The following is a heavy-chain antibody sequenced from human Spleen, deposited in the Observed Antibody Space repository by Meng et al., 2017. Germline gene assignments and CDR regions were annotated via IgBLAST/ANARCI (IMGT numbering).Heavy chain of an antibody. V-gene: IGHV4-31*02. D-gene: IGHD2-8*02. Sequence: QGQLQESGPGLVKPSQTLSLTCTVSGGSITSGGYYWSWIRQHPGKGLEWIGYIYYSGSTYYNPSLKSRVTISVDTSKNQFSPKLSSVTAADTAVYYCARINRRSLTGFDPWGQGTLVTVSS. CDR3: ARINRRSLTGFDP. J-gene: IGHJ5*02. CDR2: IYYSGST. CDR1: GGSITSGGYY.